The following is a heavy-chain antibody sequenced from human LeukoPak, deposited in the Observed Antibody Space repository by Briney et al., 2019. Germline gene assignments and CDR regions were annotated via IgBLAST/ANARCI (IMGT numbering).Heavy chain of an antibody. V-gene: IGHV4-34*01. D-gene: IGHD2-21*02. CDR2: INHSGST. Sequence: PSETLSLTCAVYGGSFSGYYWSWIRQPPGKGLEWIGEINHSGSTNYNPSLKSRVTISVDTPKNQFSLKLSSVTAADTAVYYCARGGVVVTAMPFFDHWGQGILVTVSS. CDR3: ARGGVVVTAMPFFDH. CDR1: GGSFSGYY. J-gene: IGHJ4*02.